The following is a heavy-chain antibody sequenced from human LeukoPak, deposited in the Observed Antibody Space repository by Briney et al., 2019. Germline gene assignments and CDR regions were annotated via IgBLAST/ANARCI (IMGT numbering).Heavy chain of an antibody. J-gene: IGHJ4*02. D-gene: IGHD3-3*01. V-gene: IGHV1-69*05. CDR2: IMPIFCTA. CDR1: GGTFSRYI. Sequence: ASVKVSYKPSGGTFSRYIISWVRQAPGQGLEWMGEIMPIFCTANYAREFQGRVTITTDESTSTAFSELSSLRSEDTAVYYCAGGPSGHDWVEGTLVSVSS. CDR3: AGGPSGHD.